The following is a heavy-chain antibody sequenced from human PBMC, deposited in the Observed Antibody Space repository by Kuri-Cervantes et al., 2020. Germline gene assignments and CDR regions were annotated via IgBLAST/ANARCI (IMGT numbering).Heavy chain of an antibody. V-gene: IGHV3-30*04. CDR3: TTDRYDIVISEGIDY. D-gene: IGHD3-9*01. J-gene: IGHJ4*02. CDR2: ISYDGSNK. Sequence: GESLKISCAASGFIFSSYAMHWVRQAPGKGLEWVAVISYDGSNKYYADSVKGRFTISRDNSKNTLYLQMNSLKTEDTAVYYCTTDRYDIVISEGIDYWGQGTLVTVSS. CDR1: GFIFSSYA.